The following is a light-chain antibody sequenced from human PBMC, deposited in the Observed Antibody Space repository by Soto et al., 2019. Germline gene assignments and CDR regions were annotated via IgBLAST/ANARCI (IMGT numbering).Light chain of an antibody. V-gene: IGKV3-20*01. J-gene: IGKJ1*01. CDR3: QQYGSSLST. CDR1: QTVSSY. Sequence: EIVMTQSPATLSVSPGERATLSCRASQTVSSYLAWYQQKPGQAPRLLIYGTSTRATGIPDRFSGSGYGTDFTLSINRLEPEDFAVYYCQQYGSSLSTFGQGTKVDI. CDR2: GTS.